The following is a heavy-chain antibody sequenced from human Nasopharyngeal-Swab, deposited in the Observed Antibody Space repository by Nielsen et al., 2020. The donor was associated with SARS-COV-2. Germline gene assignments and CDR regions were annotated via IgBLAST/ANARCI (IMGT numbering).Heavy chain of an antibody. D-gene: IGHD6-13*01. J-gene: IGHJ2*01. CDR3: ASIRYSSSWYGYWYFDL. CDR1: GGSISSGDYY. V-gene: IGHV4-30-4*01. Sequence: SETLSLTCTVSGGSISSGDYYWSWIRQSPGKGLEWIGYIYYSGSTYYNPSLKSRVTISVDTPKNQFSLKLNSVTAGDTAVYYCASIRYSSSWYGYWYFDLWGRGTLVTVSS. CDR2: IYYSGST.